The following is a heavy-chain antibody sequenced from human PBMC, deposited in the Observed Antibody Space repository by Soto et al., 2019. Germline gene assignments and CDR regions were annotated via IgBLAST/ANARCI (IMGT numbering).Heavy chain of an antibody. J-gene: IGHJ4*01. CDR1: GFTFSSYA. V-gene: IGHV3-23*01. CDR2: ISGSGGNT. D-gene: IGHD3-22*01. CDR3: AKREDSGGSRGAPFDY. Sequence: EVQLLESGGGLVQPGGSLRLSCAASGFTFSSYAMTWVRQAPGKGLEWVSAISGSGGNTYYADSVKGRFTISRDNSKNTLFFQMNSLRVEDTAIYYCAKREDSGGSRGAPFDYWGQGTLVTVSS.